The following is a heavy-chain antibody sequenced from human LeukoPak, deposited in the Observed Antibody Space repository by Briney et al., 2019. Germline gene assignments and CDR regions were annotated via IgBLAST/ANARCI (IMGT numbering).Heavy chain of an antibody. CDR3: ANAGWSSPDY. D-gene: IGHD2-15*01. CDR1: GFTFSSYS. J-gene: IGHJ4*02. CDR2: ISSSSSTI. Sequence: GGSLRLSCAASGFTFSSYSVNWVRQAPGKGLEWVSYISSSSSTIYYADSVKGRFTISRDNAKNSLYLHMNSLRAEDTAVYYCANAGWSSPDYWGLGTLVTVSS. V-gene: IGHV3-48*04.